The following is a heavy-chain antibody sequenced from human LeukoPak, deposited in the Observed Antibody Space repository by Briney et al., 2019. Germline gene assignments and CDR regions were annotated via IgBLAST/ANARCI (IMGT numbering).Heavy chain of an antibody. CDR2: IYYSGST. V-gene: IGHV4-59*01. CDR3: ARMMTTVIHFDY. D-gene: IGHD4-17*01. J-gene: IGHJ4*02. Sequence: SETLSLTCPVSGGSISSYYWSWIRQPPGKGLEWIGYIYYSGSTNYNPSLKSRVTISVDTSKNQFSLKLSSVTAADTAVYYCARMMTTVIHFDYWGQGTLVTVSS. CDR1: GGSISSYY.